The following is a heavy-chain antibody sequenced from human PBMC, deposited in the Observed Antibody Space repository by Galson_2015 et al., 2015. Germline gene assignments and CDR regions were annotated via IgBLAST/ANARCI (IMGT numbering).Heavy chain of an antibody. J-gene: IGHJ4*02. V-gene: IGHV3-30*18. D-gene: IGHD3-3*01. CDR1: GFTFSSYG. CDR2: ISYDGSNK. CDR3: AKDTATYCDFWSAPDY. Sequence: SLRLSCAASGFTFSSYGMHWVRQAPGKGLEWVAVISYDGSNKYYADSVKGRFTTSRDNSKNMLYLQMNSLRGEDTAVYYCAKDTATYCDFWSAPDYWGQGTLVTVSS.